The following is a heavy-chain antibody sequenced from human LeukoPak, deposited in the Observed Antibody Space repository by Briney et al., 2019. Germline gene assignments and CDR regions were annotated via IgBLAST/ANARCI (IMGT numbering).Heavy chain of an antibody. CDR2: INPNTGDT. D-gene: IGHD5-18*01. V-gene: IGHV1-2*02. CDR1: GYTFTAYY. Sequence: GASVKVSCKASGYTFTAYYMHWVRQAPGQGLKWMGWINPNTGDTNYAQNFQGRVTMNRDTSISTAYMELSSLRSDDTAVYYCARSADGYTCGHFDFWGQRTLVTVSS. CDR3: ARSADGYTCGHFDF. J-gene: IGHJ4*02.